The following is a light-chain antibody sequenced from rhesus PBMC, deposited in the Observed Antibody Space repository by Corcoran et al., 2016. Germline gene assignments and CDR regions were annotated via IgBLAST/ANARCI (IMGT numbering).Light chain of an antibody. V-gene: IGKV1-74*01. J-gene: IGKJ2*01. Sequence: DIQMTQSPSSLSASVGDRVTITCRASENVNNYLHWYQQKPGKAPKLLIYAASNLQSGVPSRFSGSGSGTDYTFTISSLQPEDVATYYCQHSYGTPYSFGQGTKVEIK. CDR3: QHSYGTPYS. CDR2: AAS. CDR1: ENVNNY.